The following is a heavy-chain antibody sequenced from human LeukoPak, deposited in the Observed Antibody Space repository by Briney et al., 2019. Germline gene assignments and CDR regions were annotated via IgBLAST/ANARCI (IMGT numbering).Heavy chain of an antibody. Sequence: GESLKISCKGSGYSFTSYWIGWVRQMPGKGLEWMGIIYPGDSDTRYSPSFQGQVTISVDKSISTAYVQWSSLKASDTAIYYCARTSRVGTWPNWFGAWGQGTLVTVSS. V-gene: IGHV5-51*01. D-gene: IGHD2-2*01. J-gene: IGHJ5*02. CDR2: IYPGDSDT. CDR1: GYSFTSYW. CDR3: ARTSRVGTWPNWFGA.